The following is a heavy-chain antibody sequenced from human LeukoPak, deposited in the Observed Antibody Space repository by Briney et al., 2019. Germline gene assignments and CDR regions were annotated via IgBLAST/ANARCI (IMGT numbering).Heavy chain of an antibody. CDR2: ISSYNDYI. CDR1: GFTFRGYS. CDR3: ARDGGYCTKGVCYLDY. D-gene: IGHD2-8*01. V-gene: IGHV3-21*01. J-gene: IGHJ4*02. Sequence: GGSLRLSCAASGFTFRGYSMNWVRQAPGKGLEWVSSISSYNDYIYYADSVKGRFTISRDNAKNSLYLEMNSLRAEDTAVYCCARDGGYCTKGVCYLDYWGQGTLVTVSS.